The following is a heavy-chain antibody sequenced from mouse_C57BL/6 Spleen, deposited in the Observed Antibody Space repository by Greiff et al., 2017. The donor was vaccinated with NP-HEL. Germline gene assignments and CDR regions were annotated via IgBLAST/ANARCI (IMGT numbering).Heavy chain of an antibody. Sequence: EVQLQQSGPELVKPGASVKISCKASGYTFTDYYMNWVKQSHGKSLEWIGDINPNNGGTSYNQKFKGKATLTVDKSSSTAYMELRSLTSEDSAVYYCARRSRRSHWYFDVWGTGTTVTVSS. CDR3: ARRSRRSHWYFDV. J-gene: IGHJ1*03. V-gene: IGHV1-26*01. CDR2: INPNNGGT. CDR1: GYTFTDYY.